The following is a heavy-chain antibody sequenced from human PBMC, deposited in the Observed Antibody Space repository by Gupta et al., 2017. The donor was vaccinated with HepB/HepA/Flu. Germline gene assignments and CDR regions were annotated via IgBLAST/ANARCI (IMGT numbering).Heavy chain of an antibody. CDR3: ARDLAARHHNWFDP. CDR1: GFTFSSYS. Sequence: VQLVESGGGLVKPGGSLRLSCAASGFTFSSYSMNWVRQAPGKGLEWVSSISSSSSYIYYADSVKGRFTISRDNAKNSLYLQMNSLRAEDTAVYYCARDLAARHHNWFDPWGQGTLVTVSS. V-gene: IGHV3-21*01. CDR2: ISSSSSYI. D-gene: IGHD6-13*01. J-gene: IGHJ5*02.